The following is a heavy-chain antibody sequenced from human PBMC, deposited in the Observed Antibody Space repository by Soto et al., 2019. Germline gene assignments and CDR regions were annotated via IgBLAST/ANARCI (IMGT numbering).Heavy chain of an antibody. CDR2: ISYDGSNK. V-gene: IGHV3-30-3*01. D-gene: IGHD6-6*01. J-gene: IGHJ6*02. CDR3: AREGKAARRPGYYYGMDV. CDR1: GFTFSSYA. Sequence: GGSLRLSCAASGFTFSSYAMHWVRQAPGKGLEWVAVISYDGSNKYYADSVKGRFTISRDNSKNTLYLQMNSLRAEDTAVYYCAREGKAARRPGYYYGMDVWGQGTTVTV.